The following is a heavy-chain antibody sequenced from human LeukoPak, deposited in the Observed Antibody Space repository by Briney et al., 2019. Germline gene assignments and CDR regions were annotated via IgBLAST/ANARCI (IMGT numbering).Heavy chain of an antibody. J-gene: IGHJ3*02. V-gene: IGHV4-30-4*01. CDR1: GGSISSGDYY. D-gene: IGHD5-12*01. CDR3: ARGSYSGYGYDAFDI. Sequence: PSQTLSLTCTVSGGSISSGDYYWSWIRQPPGKGLEWIGYIYYSGSTYYNPSLKSRVTISVDTSKNQFSLKLSSVTAADTAVYYCARGSYSGYGYDAFDIWGQGTMVTVSS. CDR2: IYYSGST.